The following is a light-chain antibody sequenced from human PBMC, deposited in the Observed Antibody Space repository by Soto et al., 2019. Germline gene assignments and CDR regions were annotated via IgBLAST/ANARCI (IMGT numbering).Light chain of an antibody. V-gene: IGKV1-33*01. CDR2: DAS. Sequence: DIQMTQSPSSLSASVGDRVTITCQASQDISNHLNWYQQKPGKAPKLLIYDASNLETGVPSRFSGRGSGTDFTFTISSLQPEDIATYYCQQYDNLLRTFGPGTKVDIK. CDR3: QQYDNLLRT. J-gene: IGKJ3*01. CDR1: QDISNH.